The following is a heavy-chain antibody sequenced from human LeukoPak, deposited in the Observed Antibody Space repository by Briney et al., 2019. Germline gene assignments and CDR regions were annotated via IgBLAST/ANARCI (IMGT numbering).Heavy chain of an antibody. V-gene: IGHV3-74*01. D-gene: IGHD4-23*01. J-gene: IGHJ4*02. CDR3: AKDWSYGGNSWKYFGS. CDR2: INTDGSST. Sequence: GGSLRLSCAASGFTFSNYWMHWVRQVPGKGLVWVSRINTDGSSTTYADSVKGRFTISRDNAKSSLYLQMNSLRADDTALYYCAKDWSYGGNSWKYFGSWGQGILVTVSS. CDR1: GFTFSNYW.